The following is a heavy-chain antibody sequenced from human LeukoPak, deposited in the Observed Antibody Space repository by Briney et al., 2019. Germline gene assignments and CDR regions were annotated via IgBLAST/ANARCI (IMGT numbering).Heavy chain of an antibody. Sequence: GGSLRLSCATSGFTFSGYSMNWVRQAPGKGLEWISYISGTSSAIYYADSVKGRFTISRDNSKNRLYLQMNSLRTEDTAVYYCAREGQQLVPDYWGQGTLVTVSS. CDR1: GFTFSGYS. J-gene: IGHJ4*02. V-gene: IGHV3-48*01. D-gene: IGHD6-13*01. CDR3: AREGQQLVPDY. CDR2: ISGTSSAI.